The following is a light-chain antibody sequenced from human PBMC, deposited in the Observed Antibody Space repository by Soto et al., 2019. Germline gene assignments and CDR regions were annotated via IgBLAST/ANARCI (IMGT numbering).Light chain of an antibody. Sequence: VLTQSPATLSLSPWKRATLSCRASQSVSSSYLAWYQQKPGQAPRLLIYGASSRATGIPDRFSGSGSGTDFTLTTRRPAPEDFAVYYCQQYGSSLWTFGQGTTVDI. CDR3: QQYGSSLWT. CDR1: QSVSSSY. J-gene: IGKJ1*01. V-gene: IGKV3-20*01. CDR2: GAS.